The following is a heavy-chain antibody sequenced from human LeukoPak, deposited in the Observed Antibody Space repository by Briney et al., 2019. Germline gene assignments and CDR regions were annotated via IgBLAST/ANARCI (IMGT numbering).Heavy chain of an antibody. CDR3: ARGQEWELPKD. V-gene: IGHV4-59*01. CDR1: GGSISSYY. Sequence: PSETLSLTCTVSGGSISSYYWSWIRQPPGKGLEWIGYIYYSGSTNYNPSLKSRVTISVDTSKNQFSLKLSSVTAADTAVYYCARGQEWELPKDWGQGTLVTVSS. D-gene: IGHD1-26*01. J-gene: IGHJ4*02. CDR2: IYYSGST.